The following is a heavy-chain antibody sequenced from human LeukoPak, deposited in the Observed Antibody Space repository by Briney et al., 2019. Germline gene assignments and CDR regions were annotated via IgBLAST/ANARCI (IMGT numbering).Heavy chain of an antibody. J-gene: IGHJ4*02. D-gene: IGHD4-17*01. CDR1: GFTFSRNW. CDR3: AREVYGDNYFDY. Sequence: GGSLRLSCAASGFTFSRNWMCWLRQAPGRGLEWVANIKQDGSDKYYVDSVKGRFTISRDNAKTSLFLQMNSLRVEDTAVYYCAREVYGDNYFDYWGRGTLVTVAS. V-gene: IGHV3-7*05. CDR2: IKQDGSDK.